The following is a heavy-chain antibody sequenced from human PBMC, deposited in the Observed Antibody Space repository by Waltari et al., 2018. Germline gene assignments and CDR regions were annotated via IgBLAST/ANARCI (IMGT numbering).Heavy chain of an antibody. D-gene: IGHD6-6*01. J-gene: IGHJ2*01. CDR2: INQDGSEK. Sequence: EVQLVESGGDLVQPGGSLRLSCEVSGFSFTSYWMSWVRQAPGKGLQWVAKINQDGSEKYSVYSVRGRFTISRDNAKNSLFLEMSNLRADDSGPYYCVQQLLVGRAHWFFDLWGRGTLVSVAS. CDR3: VQQLLVGRAHWFFDL. CDR1: GFSFTSYW. V-gene: IGHV3-7*01.